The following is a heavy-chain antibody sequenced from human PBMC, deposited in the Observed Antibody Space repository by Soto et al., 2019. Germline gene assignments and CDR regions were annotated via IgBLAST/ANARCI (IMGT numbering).Heavy chain of an antibody. CDR2: ISWNSGSI. CDR1: GFTFDDYA. Sequence: EVQLVESGGGLVQPGRSLRLSCAASGFTFDDYAMHWVRQAPGKGLEWVSGISWNSGSIGYADSVKGRFTISRDNAKNSLYLQMNSLRAEDTALYYCAKGLRFLEWLPTFDYWGQGTLVTVSS. D-gene: IGHD3-3*01. V-gene: IGHV3-9*01. CDR3: AKGLRFLEWLPTFDY. J-gene: IGHJ4*02.